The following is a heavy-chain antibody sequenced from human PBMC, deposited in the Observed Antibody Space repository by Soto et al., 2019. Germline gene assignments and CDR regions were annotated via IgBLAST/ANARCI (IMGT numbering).Heavy chain of an antibody. CDR2: ITNSGGST. V-gene: IGHV3-23*01. J-gene: IGHJ4*02. CDR1: GFTFSNYA. Sequence: GGSLRLSCAASGFTFSNYAMSWVRQAPGKGLEWVSSITNSGGSTFYTDSVKGRFAISRDNSKNTLYLQMNSLRDDDAAVYHCSKGSAIYYYDQWGQGTLVTVSS. CDR3: SKGSAIYYYDQ.